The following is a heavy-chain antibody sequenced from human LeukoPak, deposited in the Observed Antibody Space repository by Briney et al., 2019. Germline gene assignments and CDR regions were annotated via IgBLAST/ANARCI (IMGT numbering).Heavy chain of an antibody. Sequence: GGSLRLSCAASGFTFSSYSMNWVRQAPGKGLEWVSSISSSSSYIYYADSVKGRFTISRDNAKNSLYLQMNSLRAEDTALYYCAKDLAGDFDYWGQGTLVTVSS. CDR2: ISSSSSYI. J-gene: IGHJ4*02. CDR3: AKDLAGDFDY. CDR1: GFTFSSYS. V-gene: IGHV3-21*04.